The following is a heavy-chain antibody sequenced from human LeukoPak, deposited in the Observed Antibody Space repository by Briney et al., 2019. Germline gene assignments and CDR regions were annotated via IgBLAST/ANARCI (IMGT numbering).Heavy chain of an antibody. V-gene: IGHV1-2*02. Sequence: ASVKVSCKASGYTFTGYYMHWVRQAPGQGLEWMGWINPNSGGTNYAQKFQGRVTMTRDTSISTAYMELSRLRSDDTAVYYCATLQIQWLVVTPFDYCGQGTLVTVSS. D-gene: IGHD6-19*01. CDR2: INPNSGGT. J-gene: IGHJ4*02. CDR1: GYTFTGYY. CDR3: ATLQIQWLVVTPFDY.